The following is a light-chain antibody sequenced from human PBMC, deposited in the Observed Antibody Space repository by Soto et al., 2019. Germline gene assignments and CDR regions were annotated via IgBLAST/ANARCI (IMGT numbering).Light chain of an antibody. CDR2: NDN. J-gene: IGLJ3*02. CDR3: GGWDGTLNGPL. V-gene: IGLV1-44*01. CDR1: RYDIGRFS. Sequence: QSVLTQPPLASGTPGQRVTISCSGGRYDIGRFSVNWYQQVPGTAPKLLIYNDNQRPSGVPERFSASKSGTSTSLAISGLQSDDEADYFCGGWDGTLNGPLFGGGTKLTVL.